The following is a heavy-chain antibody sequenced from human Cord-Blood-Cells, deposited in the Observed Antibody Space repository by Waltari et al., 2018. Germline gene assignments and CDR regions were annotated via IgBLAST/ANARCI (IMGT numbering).Heavy chain of an antibody. D-gene: IGHD3-22*01. J-gene: IGHJ4*02. CDR1: GGSISSSSYY. V-gene: IGHV4-39*01. CDR2: IYYSGST. CDR3: ARSLPYYYDSSGYPDY. Sequence: QLQLQASGPGLVKPSETLSLTCTVSGGSISSSSYYWVWIRQPPGKGLEWIGSIYYSGSTYYNPSLKSRVTISVDTSKNQFSLKLSSVTAADTAVYYCARSLPYYYDSSGYPDYWGQGTLVTVSS.